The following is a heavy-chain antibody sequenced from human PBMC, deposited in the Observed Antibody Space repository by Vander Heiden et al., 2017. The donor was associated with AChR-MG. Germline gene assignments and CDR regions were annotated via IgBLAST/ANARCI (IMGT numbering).Heavy chain of an antibody. CDR1: GGSFSGYY. Sequence: QVQLQQWGAGLLKPSETLSLTCAVYGGSFSGYYWIWIPQPPGKGLEWIGEINHSGSTNYNPSLKSRVTISVDTSKNQFSLKLSSVTAADTAVYYCAREHKASGWKVMGGMDVWGQGTTVTVSS. CDR3: AREHKASGWKVMGGMDV. V-gene: IGHV4-34*01. J-gene: IGHJ6*02. CDR2: INHSGST. D-gene: IGHD6-19*01.